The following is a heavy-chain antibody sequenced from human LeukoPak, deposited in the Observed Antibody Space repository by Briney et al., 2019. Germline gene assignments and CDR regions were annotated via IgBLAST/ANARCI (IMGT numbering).Heavy chain of an antibody. D-gene: IGHD3-3*01. V-gene: IGHV1-2*02. CDR3: ARSHGGITIRNWFDP. J-gene: IGHJ5*02. CDR1: GYSFTGYY. Sequence: ASVKVSCKASGYSFTGYYIHWVRQAPGQGLEWMGWINPNNGGTNYAQKFQGRVTMTRDTSISTVYMELSGLRSDDTAVYYCARSHGGITIRNWFDPWGQGTLVTVSS. CDR2: INPNNGGT.